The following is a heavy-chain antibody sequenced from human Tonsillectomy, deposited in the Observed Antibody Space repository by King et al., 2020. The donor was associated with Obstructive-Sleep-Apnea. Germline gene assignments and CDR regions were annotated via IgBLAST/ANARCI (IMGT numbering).Heavy chain of an antibody. V-gene: IGHV4-59*08. CDR1: GGSISSYY. CDR3: ARHASSSWLSNWFGP. CDR2: IYYSGST. Sequence: VQLQESGPGLVKPSETLSLTCTVSGGSISSYYWSWIRQPPGKGLEWIGYIYYSGSTNYNPYFKSRVTISIDPSKNQISLKLNSVTAADTAVYSCARHASSSWLSNWFGPWGQGTLVTVSS. D-gene: IGHD6-13*01. J-gene: IGHJ5*02.